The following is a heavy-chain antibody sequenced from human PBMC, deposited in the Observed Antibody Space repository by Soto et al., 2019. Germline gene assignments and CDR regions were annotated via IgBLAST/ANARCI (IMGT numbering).Heavy chain of an antibody. V-gene: IGHV3-7*01. CDR1: GFTFSRYW. CDR3: GRGVEWLAYYGIDV. Sequence: GGSLRLSCAASGFTFSRYWMCWVRQAPGKGLEWVANIKQDGSEKYYVDSVKGRFTISRENAQNSLHLQMNSLRDEDTAVYYCGRGVEWLAYYGIDVWGQGTTVTVSS. J-gene: IGHJ6*02. D-gene: IGHD6-19*01. CDR2: IKQDGSEK.